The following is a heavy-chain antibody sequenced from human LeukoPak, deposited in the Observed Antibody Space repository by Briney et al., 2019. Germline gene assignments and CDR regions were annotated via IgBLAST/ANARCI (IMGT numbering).Heavy chain of an antibody. CDR3: ARDGPLGVREH. Sequence: KVSCKASGGTFSSYAISWVRQAPGQGLEWMGGIIPIFGTANYAQKFQGRVTITADKSTSTAYMEPSSLRSEDTAVYYCARDGPLGVREHWGQGTLVTVSS. CDR1: GGTFSSYA. V-gene: IGHV1-69*06. D-gene: IGHD3-10*01. CDR2: IIPIFGTA. J-gene: IGHJ1*01.